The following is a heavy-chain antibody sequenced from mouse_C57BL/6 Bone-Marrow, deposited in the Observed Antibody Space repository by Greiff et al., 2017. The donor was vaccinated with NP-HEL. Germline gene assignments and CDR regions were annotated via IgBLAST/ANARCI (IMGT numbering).Heavy chain of an antibody. CDR3: ASIYYDYPNWYFDV. D-gene: IGHD2-4*01. CDR1: GIDFSRYW. Sequence: DVKLVESGGGLVQPGGSLKLSCAASGIDFSRYWMSWVRRAPGKGLEWIGEINPDSSTINYAPSLKDKFIISRDNAKNTLYLQMSKVRSEDTALYYCASIYYDYPNWYFDVWGTGTTVTVSS. J-gene: IGHJ1*03. CDR2: INPDSSTI. V-gene: IGHV4-1*01.